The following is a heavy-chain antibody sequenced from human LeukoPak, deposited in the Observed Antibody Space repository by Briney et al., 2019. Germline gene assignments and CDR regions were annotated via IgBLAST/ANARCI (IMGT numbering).Heavy chain of an antibody. V-gene: IGHV4-59*01. J-gene: IGHJ2*01. CDR1: GGSISSYY. Sequence: SETLSLTRTVSGGSISSYYWSWIRQPPGKGLEWIGYIYYSGSTNYNPSLKSRVTISVDTSKNQFSLKLSSVTAADTAVYYCARGVDTAMVHWYFDLWGRGTLVTVSS. D-gene: IGHD5-18*01. CDR2: IYYSGST. CDR3: ARGVDTAMVHWYFDL.